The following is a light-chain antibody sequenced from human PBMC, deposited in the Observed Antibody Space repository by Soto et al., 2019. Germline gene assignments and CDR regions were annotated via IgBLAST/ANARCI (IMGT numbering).Light chain of an antibody. CDR2: DAS. Sequence: EIVLTQSPVTLSLSPGERATLSCRASQDINNYLAWYQQKRGQAPRLLFYDASKRAIGIPARFSGSGSGTDFTLTISSLEPEDFAVYYCHQYNSWPSFGPGTKVDIK. J-gene: IGKJ3*01. V-gene: IGKV3-11*01. CDR3: HQYNSWPS. CDR1: QDINNY.